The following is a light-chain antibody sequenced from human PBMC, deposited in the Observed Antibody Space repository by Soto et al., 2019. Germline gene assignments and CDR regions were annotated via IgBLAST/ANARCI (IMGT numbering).Light chain of an antibody. J-gene: IGLJ1*01. CDR3: NSYTSSNTYV. V-gene: IGLV2-14*01. CDR2: EVS. Sequence: QSVLTQPGSVSGSPGQAITMSCSGSSSDVGAHNFVSWYQHHPGKAPKLMIYEVSNRPSGVSNRFSGSKSGNTASLTISGLQAEDEADYYCNSYTSSNTYVFGSGTKVTVL. CDR1: SSDVGAHNF.